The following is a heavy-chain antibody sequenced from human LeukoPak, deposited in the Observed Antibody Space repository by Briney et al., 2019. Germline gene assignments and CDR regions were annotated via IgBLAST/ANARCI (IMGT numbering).Heavy chain of an antibody. CDR1: GLPFSSYA. J-gene: IGHJ4*02. CDR3: ADYGVSGVRNNFY. Sequence: PGGSLRLSCAASGLPFSSYAMSWVRQAPGKGLEWVSTISVASNTFYADSVKGRFTISRDNSRNTVYLQMTSLRADDTAVYYCADYGVSGVRNNFYWGQGTLVTVSS. D-gene: IGHD3-3*01. V-gene: IGHV3-23*01. CDR2: ISVASNT.